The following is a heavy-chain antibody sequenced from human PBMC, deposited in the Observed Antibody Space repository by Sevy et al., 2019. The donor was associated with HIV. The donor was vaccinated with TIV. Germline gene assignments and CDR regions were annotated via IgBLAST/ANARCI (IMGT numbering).Heavy chain of an antibody. D-gene: IGHD3-10*01. CDR2: ISGSGGST. V-gene: IGHV3-23*01. CDR1: GFTFSSYA. CDR3: AKAVDVMVRGVITYYFDY. Sequence: GGYLRLSCAASGFTFSSYAMSWVRQAPGKGLEWVSAISGSGGSTYYADSVKGRFTISRDNSKNTLYLQMNSLRAEDTAVYYCAKAVDVMVRGVITYYFDYWGQGTLVTVSS. J-gene: IGHJ4*02.